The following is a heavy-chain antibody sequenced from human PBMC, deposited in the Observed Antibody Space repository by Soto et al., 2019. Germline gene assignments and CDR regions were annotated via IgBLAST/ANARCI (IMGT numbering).Heavy chain of an antibody. CDR1: GDSIISSDFY. CDR3: ARHSLALRKNNWFDP. J-gene: IGHJ5*02. Sequence: WETLSLTCTVSGDSIISSDFYWGWVRQPPGKGLEWIGSIFYLGSSYYNPSLKSRVTMSVDTSKNQFSLRLRSVTAADTALYFCARHSLALRKNNWFDPWGQGIMVTVSS. D-gene: IGHD3-16*02. V-gene: IGHV4-39*01. CDR2: IFYLGSS.